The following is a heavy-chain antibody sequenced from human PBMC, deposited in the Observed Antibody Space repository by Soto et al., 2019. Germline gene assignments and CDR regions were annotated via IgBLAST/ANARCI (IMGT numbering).Heavy chain of an antibody. Sequence: ASVKVSCKASGYTFSSYAMHWVRQAPGQRLEWMGWINAGYGNTKSSQKFQDRATISRDTSASTAYMELTSLRSEDTAVYYCARDTGDGTFDFWGQGTLVTVSS. CDR3: ARDTGDGTFDF. CDR2: INAGYGNT. J-gene: IGHJ4*02. CDR1: GYTFSSYA. V-gene: IGHV1-3*01. D-gene: IGHD7-27*01.